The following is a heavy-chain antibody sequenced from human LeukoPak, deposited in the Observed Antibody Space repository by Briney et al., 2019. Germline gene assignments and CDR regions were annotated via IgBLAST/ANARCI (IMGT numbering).Heavy chain of an antibody. Sequence: GGSLRLSCAASGFTFSRYGMHWVRQAPGKGLEWVADISYDGSNKYYADSVKGRFTISRDNSKNTLYLQMNSLRAEDTAVYYCARSLEYSSGWYTYYFDYGGQGTLVTVSS. CDR1: GFTFSRYG. J-gene: IGHJ4*02. CDR2: ISYDGSNK. D-gene: IGHD6-19*01. V-gene: IGHV3-30*03. CDR3: ARSLEYSSGWYTYYFDY.